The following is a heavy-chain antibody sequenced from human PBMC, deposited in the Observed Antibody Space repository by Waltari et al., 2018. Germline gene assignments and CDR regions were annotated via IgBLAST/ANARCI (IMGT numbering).Heavy chain of an antibody. CDR2: ISRGGDRT. CDR3: ATGTWGAFDI. Sequence: EVQLLESGGGLVQPGESLGLSCAASGFSFISNSMIWVRQVPGKGLQWFSEISRGGDRTYYVESVKGRFTVSRDNSKSTLYLQMNSLRAEDTAVYYCATGTWGAFDIWGQGTLVTVSS. J-gene: IGHJ3*02. V-gene: IGHV3-23*01. D-gene: IGHD3-16*01. CDR1: GFSFISNS.